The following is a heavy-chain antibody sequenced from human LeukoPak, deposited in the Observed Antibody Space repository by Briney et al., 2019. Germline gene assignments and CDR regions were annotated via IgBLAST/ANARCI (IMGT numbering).Heavy chain of an antibody. CDR3: ARLLHPYYYDSSGYSWFDP. V-gene: IGHV4-59*01. Sequence: SETLSLTCTVSGGPISSYYWSWIRQPPGQGLEWIGYIYYSGSTNYNPSLKSRVTISVDTSKNQFSLKLSSVTAADTAVYYCARLLHPYYYDSSGYSWFDPWGQGTLVTVSS. D-gene: IGHD3-22*01. J-gene: IGHJ5*02. CDR2: IYYSGST. CDR1: GGPISSYY.